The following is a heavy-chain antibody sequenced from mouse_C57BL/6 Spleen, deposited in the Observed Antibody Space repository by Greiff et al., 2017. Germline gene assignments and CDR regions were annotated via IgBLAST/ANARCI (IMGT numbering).Heavy chain of an antibody. CDR1: GYTFTSYW. J-gene: IGHJ2*01. CDR3: ARKGSTTVDPTTYCY. V-gene: IGHV1-64*01. CDR2: IHPNSGST. Sequence: QVHVKQPGAELVKPGASVKLSCKASGYTFTSYWMHWVKQRPGQGLEWIGMIHPNSGSTNYIEKFKGKATLTVDKSSSTAYMQLSSLTSEGSAVYYCARKGSTTVDPTTYCYWGQGTTLTVAT. D-gene: IGHD1-1*01.